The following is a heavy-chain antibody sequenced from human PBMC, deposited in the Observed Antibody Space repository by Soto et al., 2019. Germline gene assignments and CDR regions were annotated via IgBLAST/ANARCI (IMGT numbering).Heavy chain of an antibody. CDR3: ARQGSSSSDYYFDY. CDR1: GGSISSSSYY. Sequence: QLQLQESGPGLVKPSETLSLTCTVSGGSISSSSYYWGWIRQPPGKGLEWIGSIYYSGSTYYNPSLKSRVTISVDTSKNQFSLKLSSVTAADTAVYYCARQGSSSSDYYFDYWGRGTLVTVSS. J-gene: IGHJ4*02. D-gene: IGHD6-6*01. CDR2: IYYSGST. V-gene: IGHV4-39*01.